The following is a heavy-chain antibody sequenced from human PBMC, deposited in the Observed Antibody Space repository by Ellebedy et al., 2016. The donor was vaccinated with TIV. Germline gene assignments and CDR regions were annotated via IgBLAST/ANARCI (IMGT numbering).Heavy chain of an antibody. Sequence: PGGSLRLSCAASGLTVSSNYMSWIRQAPGKGLGWFSVIYRGDSTYYADSVKDRFTISRDNSKQTLYLQMNSLRAEDKAVYSCAKGRGGGSDSSAPRYYFDYWGLGTLVTVSS. J-gene: IGHJ4*02. CDR2: IYRGDST. CDR3: AKGRGGGSDSSAPRYYFDY. D-gene: IGHD3-22*01. V-gene: IGHV3-53*01. CDR1: GLTVSSNY.